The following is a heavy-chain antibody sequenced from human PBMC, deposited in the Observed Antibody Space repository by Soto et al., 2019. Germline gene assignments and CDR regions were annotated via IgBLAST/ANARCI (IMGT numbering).Heavy chain of an antibody. D-gene: IGHD4-17*01. J-gene: IGHJ4*02. Sequence: SETLSLTCTVSGGSISSYYWSWIRQPPGKGLEWIGYIYYSGSTNYNPSLKSRVTIPVDTSKNQFSLKLSSVTAADTAVYYCARRYGASFDYWGQGTLVTVSS. V-gene: IGHV4-59*01. CDR3: ARRYGASFDY. CDR2: IYYSGST. CDR1: GGSISSYY.